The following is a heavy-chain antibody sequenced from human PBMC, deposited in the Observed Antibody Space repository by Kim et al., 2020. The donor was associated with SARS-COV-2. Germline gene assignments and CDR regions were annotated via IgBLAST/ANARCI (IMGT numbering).Heavy chain of an antibody. CDR2: INAGNGST. V-gene: IGHV1-3*01. CDR3: ARDYRYYYDSSGYPDY. D-gene: IGHD3-22*01. CDR1: GYTFTSYA. J-gene: IGHJ4*02. Sequence: ASVKVSCKASGYTFTSYAMHWVRQAPGQRLEWMGWINAGNGSTKYSQKFQGRVTITRDTSASTAYMELSSLRSEDTAVYYCARDYRYYYDSSGYPDYWGQGTLVTVSS.